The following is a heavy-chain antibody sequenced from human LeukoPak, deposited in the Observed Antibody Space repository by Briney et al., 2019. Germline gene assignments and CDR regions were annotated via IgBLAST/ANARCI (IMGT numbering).Heavy chain of an antibody. CDR2: ISGSGAST. CDR3: AKDVGKWESLHFFDY. J-gene: IGHJ4*02. Sequence: GGSLRLSCLTSGFTLSTNAMSWVRQAPGKGLEWISGISGSGASTYYADSVKDRFTIFRDDSRNTLYLQMNSLRGDDTAVYYCAKDVGKWESLHFFDYWGQGTLVTVSS. V-gene: IGHV3-23*01. CDR1: GFTLSTNA. D-gene: IGHD1-26*01.